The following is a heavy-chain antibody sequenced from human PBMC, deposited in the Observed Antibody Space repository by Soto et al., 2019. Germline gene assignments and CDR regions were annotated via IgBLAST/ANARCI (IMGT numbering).Heavy chain of an antibody. CDR1: GFSLSTSGVG. CDR3: AGSRPRAAFDY. CDR2: IYWDDDK. J-gene: IGHJ4*02. D-gene: IGHD2-15*01. V-gene: IGHV2-5*02. Sequence: QITLKESGPPLVKPTQTLTLTCTFSGFSLSTSGVGVGWIRQPPGKALEWLAFIYWDDDKRCSPSLKSRLTXTXXPSRNLVVLTMANMGAVDTATHDRAGSRPRAAFDYWGQGTLVTGAS.